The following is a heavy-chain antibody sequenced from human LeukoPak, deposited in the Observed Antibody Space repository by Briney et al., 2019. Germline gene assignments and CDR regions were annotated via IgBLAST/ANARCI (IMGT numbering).Heavy chain of an antibody. V-gene: IGHV3-48*01. CDR2: ITRSSSAR. CDR3: ATQWELHPAF. CDR1: GFTFSSYA. D-gene: IGHD1-26*01. J-gene: IGHJ4*02. Sequence: GGSLRLSCAASGFTFSSYAMHWVRQAPGKGLEWVSYITRSSSARYYADAVKGQFTISRDNAKNSLYLQMNSLRAEDTAVYYCATQWELHPAFWGQGTLVTVSS.